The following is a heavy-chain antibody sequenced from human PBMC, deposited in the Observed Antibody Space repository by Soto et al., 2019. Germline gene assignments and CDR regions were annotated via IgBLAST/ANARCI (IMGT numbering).Heavy chain of an antibody. CDR2: IYYSGST. CDR1: GGSISTYY. CDR3: ARGYCSGGSCYHGFYFDY. J-gene: IGHJ4*02. V-gene: IGHV4-59*01. Sequence: QVQLQESGPGLVKPSETLSLTCTVSGGSISTYYWSWIRQPPGKGLEWIGYIYYSGSTNYNPSLKSRVTISVDTAKKQFSLKLSSVTAADTAVYYCARGYCSGGSCYHGFYFDYWGQGTLVTVSS. D-gene: IGHD2-15*01.